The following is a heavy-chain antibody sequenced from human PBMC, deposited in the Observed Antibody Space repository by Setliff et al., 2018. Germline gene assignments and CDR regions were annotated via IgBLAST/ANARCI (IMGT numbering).Heavy chain of an antibody. J-gene: IGHJ3*02. V-gene: IGHV1-2*04. CDR1: GYTFTGYY. Sequence: GASVKVSCKASGYTFTGYYMHWVRQAPGQGLEWMGWINPNSGGTNYAQKFQGWVTMTRDTSISTAYMELSRLRSDDTAVYYCARSRDGGNSGGYSGAFDIWGQGTMVTVSS. CDR3: ARSRDGGNSGGYSGAFDI. CDR2: INPNSGGT. D-gene: IGHD3-22*01.